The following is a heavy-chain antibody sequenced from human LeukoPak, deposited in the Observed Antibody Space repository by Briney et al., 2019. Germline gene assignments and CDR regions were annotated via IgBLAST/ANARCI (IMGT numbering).Heavy chain of an antibody. J-gene: IGHJ4*02. Sequence: SETLSLTCAVSGGSISSSNWWSWVRQPPGKGLEWIGEIYHSGSTNYNSSLKSRVTISVDKSKNQFSLKLSSVTAADTAVYYCATYGSSCRCFGYWGQGTLVTVSS. V-gene: IGHV4-4*02. CDR1: GGSISSSNW. CDR3: ATYGSSCRCFGY. CDR2: IYHSGST. D-gene: IGHD6-13*01.